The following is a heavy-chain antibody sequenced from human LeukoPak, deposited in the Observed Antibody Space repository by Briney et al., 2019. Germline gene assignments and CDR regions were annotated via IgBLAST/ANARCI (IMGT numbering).Heavy chain of an antibody. D-gene: IGHD3-3*01. Sequence: SETLSLTCAVYGGSFSGYYWSWIRQPPGKGLGWIGEINHSGSTNYNPSLKSRVTISVDTSKNQFSLKLSSVTAADTAVYYCARRRGWRLPFDYWGQGTLVTVSS. CDR2: INHSGST. CDR1: GGSFSGYY. V-gene: IGHV4-34*01. J-gene: IGHJ4*02. CDR3: ARRRGWRLPFDY.